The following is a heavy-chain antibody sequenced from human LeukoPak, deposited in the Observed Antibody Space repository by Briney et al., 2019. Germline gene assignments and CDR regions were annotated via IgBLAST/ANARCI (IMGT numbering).Heavy chain of an antibody. D-gene: IGHD6-19*01. J-gene: IGHJ4*02. CDR3: ARVWITSGSSGWYGTDY. CDR2: INTNTGSP. V-gene: IGHV7-4-1*02. Sequence: ASVKVSCKASGYTFTSYAMNWMRQAPGQGLEWRGWINTNTGSPTYAHGFTGRFVFSFDTSVSTAYLQISSLKTEDTAVYYCARVWITSGSSGWYGTDYWGQGTLVTVSS. CDR1: GYTFTSYA.